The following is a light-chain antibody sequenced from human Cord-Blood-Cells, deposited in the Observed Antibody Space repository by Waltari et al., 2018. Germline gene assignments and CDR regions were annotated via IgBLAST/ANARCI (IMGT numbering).Light chain of an antibody. V-gene: IGLV2-23*01. CDR2: EGS. CDR3: CSYAGSSNWV. Sequence: QSALTPPDSVSGSPGQSITISCTGTSSHVGSYNLVSWYQQHPGKAPKLMSYEGSQRPSGVSNRFSGSKSGNTASLTISGIQAEDEADYYCCSYAGSSNWVFGGGTKLTVL. J-gene: IGLJ3*02. CDR1: SSHVGSYNL.